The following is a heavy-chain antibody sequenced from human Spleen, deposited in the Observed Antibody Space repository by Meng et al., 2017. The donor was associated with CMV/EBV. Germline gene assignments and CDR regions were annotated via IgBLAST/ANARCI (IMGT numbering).Heavy chain of an antibody. V-gene: IGHV1-2*02. J-gene: IGHJ5*02. Sequence: TASGYPFPGYYMHWVRQAPGQGLEWMGWINPNSGGTNYAQKFQGRVTMTRDTSIRTAYMELSRLRSDDTAVYYCAREDGTTDNWFDPWGQGTLVTVSS. CDR3: AREDGTTDNWFDP. CDR1: GYPFPGYY. D-gene: IGHD4-11*01. CDR2: INPNSGGT.